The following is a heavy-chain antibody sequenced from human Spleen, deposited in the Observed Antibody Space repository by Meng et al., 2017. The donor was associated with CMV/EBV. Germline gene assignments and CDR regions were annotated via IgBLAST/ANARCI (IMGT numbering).Heavy chain of an antibody. J-gene: IGHJ6*02. D-gene: IGHD2-2*01. CDR3: ARDSPRIVVVPAAKEYYYYGMDV. CDR1: GFTFDDYG. CDR2: INWNGGST. V-gene: IGHV3-20*04. Sequence: GGSLRLSCAASGFTFDDYGMSWVRQAPGKGLEWVSGINWNGGSTGYADSVKGRFTISRDNAKNSLYLQMNSLRAEDTALYYCARDSPRIVVVPAAKEYYYYGMDVWGQGTTVTVSS.